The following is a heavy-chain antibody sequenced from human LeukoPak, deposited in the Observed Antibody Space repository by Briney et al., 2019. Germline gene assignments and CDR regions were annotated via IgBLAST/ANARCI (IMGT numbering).Heavy chain of an antibody. V-gene: IGHV3-23*01. Sequence: GGSLRLSCAASGFTFSSYGMSWVRQAPGKGLEWVSAISGSGGSTYYADSVKGRFTISRDNSKNTLYLQMNSLRAEDTAVYFCAKGGSGHYYGMDVWGLGTTVTVFS. J-gene: IGHJ6*02. CDR2: ISGSGGST. CDR3: AKGGSGHYYGMDV. D-gene: IGHD2-15*01. CDR1: GFTFSSYG.